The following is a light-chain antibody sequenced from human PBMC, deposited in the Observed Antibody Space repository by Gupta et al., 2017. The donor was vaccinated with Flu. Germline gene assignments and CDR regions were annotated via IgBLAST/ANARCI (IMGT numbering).Light chain of an antibody. J-gene: IGKJ1*01. CDR2: KAS. Sequence: DIKMTQSPSTLSASVGDRVTITCRASQSISGWLAWYQQKPGKAPKLLIYKASSLQSGVPSRFSGSGSGTEFTLTINSLQPDDFATYYCQQYNDYWTFGQGTRVEIK. CDR3: QQYNDYWT. V-gene: IGKV1-5*03. CDR1: QSISGW.